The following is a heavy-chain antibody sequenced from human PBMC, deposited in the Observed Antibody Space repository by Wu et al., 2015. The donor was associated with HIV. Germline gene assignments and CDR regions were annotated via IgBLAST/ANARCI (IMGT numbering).Heavy chain of an antibody. V-gene: IGHV1-69*12. CDR1: GGTFSSYA. J-gene: IGHJ4*02. D-gene: IGHD2-21*01. CDR3: ARAALAYCGGDCYWGFDY. CDR2: IIPIFGTA. Sequence: QVQLVQSGAEVKKPGSSVKVSCKASGGTFSSYAISWVRQAPGQGLEWMGGIIPIFGTANYAQKFQGRVTITADESTSTAYMELSSLRSEDTAVYYCARAALAYCGGDCYWGFDYWGQGNPGHRLL.